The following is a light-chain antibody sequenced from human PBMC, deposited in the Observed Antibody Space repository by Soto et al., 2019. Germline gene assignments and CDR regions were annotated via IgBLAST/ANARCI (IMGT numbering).Light chain of an antibody. CDR2: TAS. CDR3: QQYGSSPPRYT. J-gene: IGKJ2*01. CDR1: QSVSNNY. Sequence: EIVLTQSPDTLSLSPGERATLSCRASQSVSNNYLSWYQQKPGQAPRLLIYTASTRATGIPDRFSGSGSGTDSTLTISRLEPEDFAVYYCQQYGSSPPRYTFGQGTKLEIK. V-gene: IGKV3-20*01.